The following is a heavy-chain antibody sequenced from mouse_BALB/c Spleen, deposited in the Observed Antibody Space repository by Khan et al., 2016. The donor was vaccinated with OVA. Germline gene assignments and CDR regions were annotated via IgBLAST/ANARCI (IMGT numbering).Heavy chain of an antibody. V-gene: IGHV2-3*01. CDR2: IWGDGST. Sequence: QVQLKESGPGLVAPSQSLSITCTVSGFSLTSYGVSWVRQSPGKGLEWLGVIWGDGSTNYHSTLISRLLISKDNSKSQVFLKLTGLQTDDTATYYCAKFTPEYYSMDYWGQGTSVTVSS. CDR3: AKFTPEYYSMDY. CDR1: GFSLTSYG. D-gene: IGHD1-1*01. J-gene: IGHJ4*01.